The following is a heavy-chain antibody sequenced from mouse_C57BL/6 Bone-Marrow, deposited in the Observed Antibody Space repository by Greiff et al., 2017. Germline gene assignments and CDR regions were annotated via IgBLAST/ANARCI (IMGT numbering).Heavy chain of an antibody. CDR1: GYTFTSYW. D-gene: IGHD2-2*01. CDR2: IDPSDSYT. Sequence: VKLQQPGAELVMPGASVKLSCKASGYTFTSYWMHWVKQRPGQGLEWIGEIDPSDSYTNYNQKFKGKSTLTVDKSSSSAYMRLSSLTSEDSAVYYCEKGENDGYDQAWFAYWGQGTLVTVSA. J-gene: IGHJ3*01. V-gene: IGHV1-69*01. CDR3: EKGENDGYDQAWFAY.